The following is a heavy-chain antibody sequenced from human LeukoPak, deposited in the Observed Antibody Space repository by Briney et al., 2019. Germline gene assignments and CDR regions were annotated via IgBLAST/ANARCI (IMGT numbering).Heavy chain of an antibody. CDR1: GFTFSSYA. D-gene: IGHD3-10*01. CDR3: AKSPNYYGSGDLDY. Sequence: GSLRLSCAASGFTFSSYAMSWVRQAPGKGLEWVSAISGSGGSTYYADSVKGRFTISRDNSKNTLYLQMNSLRAEDTAVYYCAKSPNYYGSGDLDYWGQGTLVTVSS. CDR2: ISGSGGST. J-gene: IGHJ4*02. V-gene: IGHV3-23*01.